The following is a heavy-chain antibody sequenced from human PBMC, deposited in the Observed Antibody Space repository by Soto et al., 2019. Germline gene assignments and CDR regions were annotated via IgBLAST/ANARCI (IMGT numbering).Heavy chain of an antibody. CDR2: ISAYNGNT. CDR1: GYTFSIYG. D-gene: IGHD4-4*01. J-gene: IGHJ5*02. V-gene: IGHV1-18*01. CDR3: ARDYLYSNYVSWWFDP. Sequence: ASGKISCKASGYTFSIYGIGWVRQAPGQGLEWMGWISAYNGNTNYAQKLQGRVTMTTDTSTSTAYMELRSLRSDDTAVYYCARDYLYSNYVSWWFDPWRQVTLVTVSS.